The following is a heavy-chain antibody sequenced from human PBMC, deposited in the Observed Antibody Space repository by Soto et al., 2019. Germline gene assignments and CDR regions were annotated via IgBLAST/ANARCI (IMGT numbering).Heavy chain of an antibody. CDR1: GFSLSTNGVG. CDR2: IYWDDDK. CDR3: AYRYTGSYFDY. V-gene: IGHV2-5*02. D-gene: IGHD1-26*01. J-gene: IGHJ4*02. Sequence: SGPTLVNPTHTLTLTCTFSGFSLSTNGVGVGWIRQPPGKALEWLALIYWDDDKRYSSSLKTRLTITKDTSKNQVVLTVTNMDPVDTATYYCAYRYTGSYFDYWGQGTMVTVSS.